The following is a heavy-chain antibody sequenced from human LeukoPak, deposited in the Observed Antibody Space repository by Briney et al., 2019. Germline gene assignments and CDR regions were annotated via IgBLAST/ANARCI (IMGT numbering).Heavy chain of an antibody. CDR3: AKNVGSGSYYAGGYYYYYMDV. CDR1: GFTFSSYA. D-gene: IGHD1-26*01. CDR2: ISGSGGST. Sequence: GGSLRLSCAASGFTFSSYAMNWVRQAPGKGLEWVSAISGSGGSTYYADSVKGRFTISRDNSKNTLYLQMNSLRAEDTAVYYCAKNVGSGSYYAGGYYYYYMDVWGKGTTVTVSS. V-gene: IGHV3-23*01. J-gene: IGHJ6*03.